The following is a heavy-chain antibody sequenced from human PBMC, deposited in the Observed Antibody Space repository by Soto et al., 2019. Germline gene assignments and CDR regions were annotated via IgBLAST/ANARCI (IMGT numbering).Heavy chain of an antibody. Sequence: ASVKVSCKASGYTFTSYGISWVRQAPGQGLEWMGWISAYNGNTNYAQKLQGRVTMTTDTSTSTAYMELRSLRSDDTAVYYCARDSKYYFDSSGYYYFDYWGQGPLVTVSS. J-gene: IGHJ4*02. CDR3: ARDSKYYFDSSGYYYFDY. CDR1: GYTFTSYG. V-gene: IGHV1-18*01. CDR2: ISAYNGNT. D-gene: IGHD3-22*01.